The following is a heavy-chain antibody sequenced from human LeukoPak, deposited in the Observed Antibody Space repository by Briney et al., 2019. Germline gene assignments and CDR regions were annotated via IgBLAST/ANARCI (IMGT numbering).Heavy chain of an antibody. J-gene: IGHJ6*02. CDR2: TNSDGSST. CDR3: ATQGQSGMDV. CDR1: GFTFSSYW. V-gene: IGHV3-74*01. Sequence: GGSLRLSCAASGFTFSSYWMHWVRQAPGKGLVWVSRTNSDGSSTSYADSVKGRFTISRDNAKNTLYLQMNSLRAEDTAVYYCATQGQSGMDVWGQGTTVTVSS.